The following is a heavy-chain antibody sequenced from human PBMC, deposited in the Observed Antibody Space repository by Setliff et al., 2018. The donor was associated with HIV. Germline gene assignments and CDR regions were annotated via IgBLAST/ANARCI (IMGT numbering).Heavy chain of an antibody. CDR3: ARDTAFLKEGTEY. Sequence: KTSETLSLTCAVCGGSISGSDYYWAWIRQPPGKGLEWIGSVYYNGVTYYNPSLKSRVTISVDTSKNQFSLRLNSVSAADTAVYFCARDTAFLKEGTEYWGQGTLVTVSS. CDR1: GGSISGSDYY. D-gene: IGHD5-18*01. J-gene: IGHJ4*02. CDR2: VYYNGVT. V-gene: IGHV4-39*02.